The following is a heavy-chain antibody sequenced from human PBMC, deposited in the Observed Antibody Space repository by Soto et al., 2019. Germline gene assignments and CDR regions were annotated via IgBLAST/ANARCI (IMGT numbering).Heavy chain of an antibody. CDR1: GGSISSSNW. CDR2: IYHSGST. V-gene: IGHV4-4*02. J-gene: IGHJ4*02. CDR3: ARYCSGGSCYPNFDY. D-gene: IGHD2-15*01. Sequence: QVQLQESGPGLVKPSGTLSLTCAVSGGSISSSNWWSWVRQPPGKGLEGIGEIYHSGSTNYNPSLKSRVTISVDKSNNQFSLKLSSVTAADTAVYYCARYCSGGSCYPNFDYWGQGTLVTVSS.